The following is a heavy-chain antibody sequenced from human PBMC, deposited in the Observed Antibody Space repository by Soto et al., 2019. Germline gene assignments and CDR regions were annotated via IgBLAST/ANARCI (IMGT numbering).Heavy chain of an antibody. V-gene: IGHV1-69*06. CDR1: GGTFSSYA. J-gene: IGHJ6*02. Sequence: QVQLVQSGAEVKKPGSSVKVSCKASGGTFSSYAISWVRQAPGQGLEWMGGIIPIFGTANYAQKFQGRVTITADKSTSTAYMELSSLRSEDTAVYYCARDVEGYCSGGSCYSWYYGMDVWGQGTTVTVSS. CDR2: IIPIFGTA. CDR3: ARDVEGYCSGGSCYSWYYGMDV. D-gene: IGHD2-15*01.